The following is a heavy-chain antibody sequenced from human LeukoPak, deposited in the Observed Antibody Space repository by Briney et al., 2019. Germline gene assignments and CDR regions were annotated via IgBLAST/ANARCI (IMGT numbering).Heavy chain of an antibody. CDR3: ARVSSGGDSYYFDY. D-gene: IGHD2-21*01. V-gene: IGHV3-53*01. J-gene: IGHJ4*02. CDR2: IYSGGST. CDR1: GFTVSSNY. Sequence: GSLRLSCAASGFTVSSNYMSWVRQAPGKGLEWVSVIYSGGSTYYADSVKGRFTISRDNSKNTLYLQMNSLRAEDTAVYYCARVSSGGDSYYFDYWGQGTLVTVSS.